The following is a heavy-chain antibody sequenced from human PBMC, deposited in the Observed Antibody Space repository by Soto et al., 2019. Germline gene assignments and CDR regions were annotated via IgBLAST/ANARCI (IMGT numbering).Heavy chain of an antibody. J-gene: IGHJ4*02. CDR1: GGSISSSSYY. CDR3: VGHGNDYGDYFDY. V-gene: IGHV4-39*01. D-gene: IGHD4-17*01. CDR2: IYYSGST. Sequence: SDTLSLTCTVSGGSISSSSYYWGWIRQPPGKGLEWIGSIYYSGSTYYNPSLKSRVTISVDTSKNQFSLKLSSVTAADTAVYYCVGHGNDYGDYFDYWGQGTLVTVSS.